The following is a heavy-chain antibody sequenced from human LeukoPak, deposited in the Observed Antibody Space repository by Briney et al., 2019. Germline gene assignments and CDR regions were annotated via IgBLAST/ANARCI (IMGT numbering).Heavy chain of an antibody. CDR3: ARDARGYGINYYYYYGMDV. D-gene: IGHD5-18*01. J-gene: IGHJ6*02. CDR1: GFTFSSCE. Sequence: GGSLRLSCAASGFTFSSCEMNWVRQAPGKGLEWVSYISSSGSTIYYADSVKGRFTISRDNAKNSLYLQMNSLRAEDTAVYYCARDARGYGINYYYYYGMDVWGQGTTVTVSS. CDR2: ISSSGSTI. V-gene: IGHV3-48*03.